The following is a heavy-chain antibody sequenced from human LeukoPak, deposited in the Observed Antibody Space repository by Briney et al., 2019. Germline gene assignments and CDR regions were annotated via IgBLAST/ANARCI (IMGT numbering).Heavy chain of an antibody. J-gene: IGHJ4*02. CDR1: GFTFSSYS. V-gene: IGHV3-21*01. CDR3: ARVRYYYGSGSTGGNDY. CDR2: TSSSSSYI. D-gene: IGHD3-10*01. Sequence: GGSLRLSCAASGFTFSSYSMNWVRQAPGKGLEWVSSTSSSSSYIYYADSVKGRFTISRDNAKNSLYLQMNSLRAEDTAVYYCARVRYYYGSGSTGGNDYWGQGTLVPVSS.